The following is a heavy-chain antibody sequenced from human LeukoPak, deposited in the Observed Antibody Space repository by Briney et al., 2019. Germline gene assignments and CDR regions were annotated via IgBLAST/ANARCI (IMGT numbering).Heavy chain of an antibody. J-gene: IGHJ4*02. D-gene: IGHD2/OR15-2a*01. CDR1: GGSISSSSYY. V-gene: IGHV4-39*07. CDR3: ARSFSSRFGSPRRPYYFDY. Sequence: SETLSLTCTVSGGSISSSSYYWGWIRQPPGKGLEWIGSIYYSGSTYYNPSLKSRVTISVDTSKNQFSLKLSSVTAADTAIYYCARSFSSRFGSPRRPYYFDYWGQGTLVTVSS. CDR2: IYYSGST.